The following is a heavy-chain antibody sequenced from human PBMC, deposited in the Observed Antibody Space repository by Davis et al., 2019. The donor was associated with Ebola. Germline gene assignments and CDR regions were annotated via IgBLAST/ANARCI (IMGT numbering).Heavy chain of an antibody. CDR2: ISSNGGST. CDR1: GFTFSSYA. V-gene: IGHV3-64*01. CDR3: ARDSLWYYGMDV. Sequence: PGGSLRLSCAASGFTFSSYAMHWVRQAPGKGLEYVSAISSNGGSTYYANSVKGRFTISRDNSKNTLYLQMGSLRAEDMAVYYCARDSLWYYGMDVWGQGTTVTVSS. J-gene: IGHJ6*02.